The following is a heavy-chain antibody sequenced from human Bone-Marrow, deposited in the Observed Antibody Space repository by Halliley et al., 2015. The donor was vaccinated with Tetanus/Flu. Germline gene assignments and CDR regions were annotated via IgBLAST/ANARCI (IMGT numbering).Heavy chain of an antibody. J-gene: IGHJ4*02. CDR3: AKDEVVGVLRGVISPYPFDY. V-gene: IGHV3-23*01. D-gene: IGHD3-10*01. CDR1: GFTFSDYA. Sequence: CAASGFTFSDYAMSWVRQAPGKGLEWVSAIGISNTYYADSVKGRFTISRDNSKNTLYLEMESLRAEDTALYYCAKDEVVGVLRGVISPYPFDYWGQGTLVTVSS. CDR2: IGISNT.